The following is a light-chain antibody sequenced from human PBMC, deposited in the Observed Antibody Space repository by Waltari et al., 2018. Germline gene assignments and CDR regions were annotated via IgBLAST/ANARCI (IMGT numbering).Light chain of an antibody. CDR1: QSVDSTY. CDR2: GAS. V-gene: IGKV3-20*01. Sequence: DIVLAQSPGTRSLSPGERATLPCRASQSVDSTYLAWYQQKPGQAPRLLISGASRRATGIPDRFSGSGSGADFTLTISRLEPEDFAVYYCQQYGSSPFTFGPGTKVDIK. J-gene: IGKJ3*01. CDR3: QQYGSSPFT.